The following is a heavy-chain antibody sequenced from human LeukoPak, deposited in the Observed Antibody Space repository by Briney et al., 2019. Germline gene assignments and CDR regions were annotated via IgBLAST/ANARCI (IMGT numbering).Heavy chain of an antibody. CDR1: GGSFSGYY. CDR3: ARSPWIQLWFDAFDI. D-gene: IGHD5-18*01. J-gene: IGHJ3*02. V-gene: IGHV4-34*01. CDR2: INHSGST. Sequence: KTSETLSLTCAVYGGSFSGYYWSWIRQPPGKGLEWIGEINHSGSTNYNPSLKSRVTISVDTSKNQFSLKLSSVTAADTAVYYCARSPWIQLWFDAFDIWGQGTMVTVSS.